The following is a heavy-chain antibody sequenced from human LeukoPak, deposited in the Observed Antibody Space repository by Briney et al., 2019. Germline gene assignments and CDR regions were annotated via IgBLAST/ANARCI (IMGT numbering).Heavy chain of an antibody. CDR1: GYTFSDFY. Sequence: ASVKVSCKASGYTFSDFYIHWVRQAPGQGLEYVGWITPKSGDTYSPQRFQGGVTMTRDASISTAYMELSSLRSDDTAVYFCARVRLAGERAWAYWGQGTLVTVSS. CDR2: ITPKSGDT. J-gene: IGHJ4*02. D-gene: IGHD3-3*02. CDR3: ARVRLAGERAWAY. V-gene: IGHV1-2*02.